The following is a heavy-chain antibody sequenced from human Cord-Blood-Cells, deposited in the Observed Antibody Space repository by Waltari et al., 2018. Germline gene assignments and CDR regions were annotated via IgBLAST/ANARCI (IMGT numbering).Heavy chain of an antibody. CDR2: INPNSGGT. D-gene: IGHD1-7*01. Sequence: QVQLVQSGSEVKKPGASVKVSCTAPGYTFTGYYVHCLRPAPGQGLEWMGWINPNSGGTNYAQKFQGRVTMTSDKSISTADMELSRLRSDDTAVYYCARGKRYNWNYGNYWGQGTLVTVSS. V-gene: IGHV1-2*02. J-gene: IGHJ4*02. CDR3: ARGKRYNWNYGNY. CDR1: GYTFTGYY.